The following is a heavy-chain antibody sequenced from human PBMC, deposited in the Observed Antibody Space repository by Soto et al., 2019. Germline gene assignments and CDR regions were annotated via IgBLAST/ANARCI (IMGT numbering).Heavy chain of an antibody. V-gene: IGHV4-61*01. D-gene: IGHD5-12*01. CDR1: GGSVSSGSYY. J-gene: IGHJ3*02. Sequence: QVQLQESGPGLVKPSETLSLTCTVSGGSVSSGSYYWSWIRQPPGKGLEWIGYIYYSGSTNYNPSLKSRVTISVDTSKNQFSLKLSSVTAADTAVYYCARPAYSGYADAFDIWGQGTMVTVSS. CDR3: ARPAYSGYADAFDI. CDR2: IYYSGST.